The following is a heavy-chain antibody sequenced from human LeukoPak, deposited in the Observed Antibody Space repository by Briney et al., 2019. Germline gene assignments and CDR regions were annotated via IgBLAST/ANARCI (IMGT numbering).Heavy chain of an antibody. CDR3: ARARYGDYVEFDY. D-gene: IGHD4-17*01. V-gene: IGHV4-34*01. CDR2: VSQTGSGRT. Sequence: PSQTLSLTCGVYGGSFSGYYWSWIRQPPGKGLEWIGEVSQTGSGRTNYNPSLKSRVTISVDTSKNQFALELTSVTAADTAVYYCARARYGDYVEFDYWGQGTLVTVSS. J-gene: IGHJ4*02. CDR1: GGSFSGYY.